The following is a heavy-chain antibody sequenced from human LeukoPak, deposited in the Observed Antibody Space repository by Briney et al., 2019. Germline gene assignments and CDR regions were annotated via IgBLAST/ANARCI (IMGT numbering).Heavy chain of an antibody. CDR2: TYYSGST. J-gene: IGHJ6*03. CDR3: ARMFPAAYPDYYYYMDV. Sequence: SETLSLTCTVSGGSIRSHFYYWGWIRQPPGKGLEWIGSTYYSGSTSYNPSLTSRVTISVDTSKNQFSLRLTSVTAADTAVYYCARMFPAAYPDYYYYMDVWGKGTTVTVSS. D-gene: IGHD2-2*01. V-gene: IGHV4-39*07. CDR1: GGSIRSHFYY.